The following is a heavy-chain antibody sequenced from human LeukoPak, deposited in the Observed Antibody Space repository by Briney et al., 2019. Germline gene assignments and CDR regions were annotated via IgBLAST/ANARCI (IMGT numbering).Heavy chain of an antibody. CDR2: ISSSGSTI. V-gene: IGHV3-11*01. Sequence: GGSLRLSCAASGFTFSDYYMSWIRQAPGKGLEWVSYISSSGSTIYYADSVKGRFTISRDNAKNSLYLQMNSLRAEDTAVYYCARSPLTYYYVSSGYPRYWGQGTLVTVSS. D-gene: IGHD3-22*01. CDR3: ARSPLTYYYVSSGYPRY. J-gene: IGHJ4*02. CDR1: GFTFSDYY.